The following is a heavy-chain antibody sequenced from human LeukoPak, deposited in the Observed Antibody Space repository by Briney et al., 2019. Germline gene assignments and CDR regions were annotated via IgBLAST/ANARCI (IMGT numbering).Heavy chain of an antibody. D-gene: IGHD2-21*02. CDR3: ARDPGVTPGDY. J-gene: IGHJ4*02. CDR2: INPIGGST. V-gene: IGHV1-46*01. Sequence: ASVKVSCKASRYTFTSYYMHSVRQAPAQGLEWMGIINPIGGSTSYAQTFQGRVTMTRDTYISTAYMELRRLRSDDTAVYYCARDPGVTPGDYWGQGTLVTVSS. CDR1: RYTFTSYY.